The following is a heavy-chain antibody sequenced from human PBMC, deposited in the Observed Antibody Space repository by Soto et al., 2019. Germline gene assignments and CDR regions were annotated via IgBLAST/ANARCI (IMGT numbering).Heavy chain of an antibody. CDR2: ISYDGSNK. CDR3: ARDQHTARPTGGYYYYGMDV. CDR1: GFTFSSYA. J-gene: IGHJ6*02. Sequence: GGSLRLSCAASGFTFSSYAMHWVRQAPGKGLEWVAVISYDGSNKYYADSVKGRFTISRDNSKNTLYMQMNILRAEDTAMNNCARDQHTARPTGGYYYYGMDVWGQGTTVTVSS. D-gene: IGHD6-6*01. V-gene: IGHV3-30-3*01.